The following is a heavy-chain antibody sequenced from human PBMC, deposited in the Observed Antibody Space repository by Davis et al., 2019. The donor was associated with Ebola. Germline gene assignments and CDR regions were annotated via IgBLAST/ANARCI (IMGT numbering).Heavy chain of an antibody. CDR1: GFTFSSYW. Sequence: GESLKISCAASGFTFSSYWMIWVRQAPGKGLEWVANIKQDGSEKYYVDYVKGRFTISRDNAKNSLYLQMNSLRAEDTAVYFCSRILEDWGQGTLVTVSS. CDR3: SRILED. V-gene: IGHV3-7*03. J-gene: IGHJ4*02. CDR2: IKQDGSEK.